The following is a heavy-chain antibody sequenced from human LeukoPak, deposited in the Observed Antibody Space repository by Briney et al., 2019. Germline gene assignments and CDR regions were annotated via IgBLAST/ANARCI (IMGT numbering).Heavy chain of an antibody. J-gene: IGHJ5*02. CDR1: GYRFTRYW. CDR2: IYPGDSET. D-gene: IGHD2-21*02. Sequence: LGEPLRISCKGSGYRFTRYWIGWVRQMPGKGLEWMGVIYPGDSETRYSPSFQGQITISADKSISTAYLQWSSLKASDTATYYCARLGLGEGDHWIDPWGQGTLVTVSS. V-gene: IGHV5-51*01. CDR3: ARLGLGEGDHWIDP.